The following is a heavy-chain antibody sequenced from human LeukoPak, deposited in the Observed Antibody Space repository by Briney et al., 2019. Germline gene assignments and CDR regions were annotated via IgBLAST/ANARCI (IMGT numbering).Heavy chain of an antibody. CDR3: AKLRVQNYGGNWGFDY. D-gene: IGHD4-23*01. CDR2: FYHSGST. Sequence: PSETLSLTCTVSGGSISSYYWGWVRQSPGKGLEWIGSFYHSGSTYYNPSLQSRVTISIDTSKNQFSLKLSSVTAADTAVYYCAKLRVQNYGGNWGFDYWGQGTLVTVSS. V-gene: IGHV4-38-2*02. CDR1: GGSISSYY. J-gene: IGHJ4*02.